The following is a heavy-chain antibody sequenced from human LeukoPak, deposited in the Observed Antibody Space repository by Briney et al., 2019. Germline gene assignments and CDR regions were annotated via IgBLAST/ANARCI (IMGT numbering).Heavy chain of an antibody. V-gene: IGHV4-61*02. D-gene: IGHD2-2*01. CDR2: IYTSGST. J-gene: IGHJ5*02. CDR1: GGSISSGSYY. Sequence: SQTLSLTRTVSGGSISSGSYYWSWIRQPAGKGLEWIGRIYTSGSTNYNPSLKSRVTISVDTSKNQFSLKLSSVTAADTAVYYCAREGCSSTSCYRINWFDPWGQGTLVTVSS. CDR3: AREGCSSTSCYRINWFDP.